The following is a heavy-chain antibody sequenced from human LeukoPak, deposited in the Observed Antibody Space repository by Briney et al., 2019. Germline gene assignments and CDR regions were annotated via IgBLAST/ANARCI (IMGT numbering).Heavy chain of an antibody. CDR1: GGSISSYY. CDR2: IHYSGST. D-gene: IGHD5-12*01. CDR3: ARTTEGYAGGPGYSYYYYMDV. Sequence: SETLSLTCTVSGGSISSYYWSWIRQPPGKGLEWIGYIHYSGSTHYNPSLNSRVTISVDTSKNQVSLKLRSVTAADTAVYYCARTTEGYAGGPGYSYYYYMDVWGKGTTVTISS. J-gene: IGHJ6*03. V-gene: IGHV4-59*01.